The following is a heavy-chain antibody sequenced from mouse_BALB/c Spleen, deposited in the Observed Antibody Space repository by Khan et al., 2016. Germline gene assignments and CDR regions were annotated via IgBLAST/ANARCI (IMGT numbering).Heavy chain of an antibody. V-gene: IGHV5-6-3*01. J-gene: IGHJ3*01. Sequence: EVELVESGGGLVQPGGSLKLSCAASGFTFSSYGMSWVRRTPDKRLEGVATINSKGAFTYDPDSVKGRFTISRDNAKNTLYRQMSSLKAEDTARSYCARGYGYDAWFASWGPGTLVPVSA. D-gene: IGHD2-14*01. CDR1: GFTFSSYG. CDR3: ARGYGYDAWFAS. CDR2: INSKGAFT.